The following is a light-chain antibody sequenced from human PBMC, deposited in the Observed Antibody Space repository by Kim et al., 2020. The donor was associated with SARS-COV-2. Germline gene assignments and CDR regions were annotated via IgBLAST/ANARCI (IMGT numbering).Light chain of an antibody. Sequence: TISGTGTGSGVGGYNYVSWDQQHPGEAPELVIYDVINRPPGAASRFSGSKSGNTASMTISGLHGEDEADYCCSSHTSSSSLDYVFGAGTKVTVL. V-gene: IGLV2-14*04. CDR3: SSHTSSSSLDYV. CDR1: GSGVGGYNY. J-gene: IGLJ1*01. CDR2: DVI.